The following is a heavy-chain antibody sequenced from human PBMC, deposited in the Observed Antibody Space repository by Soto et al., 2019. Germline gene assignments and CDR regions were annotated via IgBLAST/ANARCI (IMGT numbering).Heavy chain of an antibody. CDR1: GFSFSDAW. Sequence: GGSLRLSCAASGFSFSDAWINWVRQAPGKGLEWVGRIKSKADGGTTDFAAPMKGRFAVSRDDSKNLAYLQIYSLKTEGTAVYNCSTDSHLTGILVRLDYWGHGTLVTVSS. J-gene: IGHJ4*01. CDR3: STDSHLTGILVRLDY. D-gene: IGHD7-27*01. V-gene: IGHV3-15*07. CDR2: IKSKADGGTT.